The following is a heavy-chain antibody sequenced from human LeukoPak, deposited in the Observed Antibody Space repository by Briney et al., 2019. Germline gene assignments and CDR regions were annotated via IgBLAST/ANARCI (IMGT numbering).Heavy chain of an antibody. CDR2: IKWNGGST. CDR1: GFTFDDYG. V-gene: IGHV3-20*04. D-gene: IGHD1-7*01. CDR3: ARDRYNWNYGAQDV. Sequence: PGGSLRLSCAASGFTFDDYGMSWVRQAPGKGLEWVSGIKWNGGSTGYADSVKGRFTISRDNAKNSLYLQMNSLRAEDTALYYCARDRYNWNYGAQDVWGKGTTVTVSS. J-gene: IGHJ6*04.